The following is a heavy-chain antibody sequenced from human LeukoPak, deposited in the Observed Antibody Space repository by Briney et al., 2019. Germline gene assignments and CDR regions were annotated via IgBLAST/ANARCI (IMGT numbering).Heavy chain of an antibody. CDR3: ATYNNNWSSFDY. D-gene: IGHD1-1*01. V-gene: IGHV3-30*04. Sequence: GGPLRLSCAASRFTFSSHSMHWVRQAPGKGLEWLSFISYDGSKENYADSVKGRFTISRDNSKNTLYLQMNSLRAEDTAVYYCATYNNNWSSFDYWGQGTLVTVSS. CDR1: RFTFSSHS. CDR2: ISYDGSKE. J-gene: IGHJ4*02.